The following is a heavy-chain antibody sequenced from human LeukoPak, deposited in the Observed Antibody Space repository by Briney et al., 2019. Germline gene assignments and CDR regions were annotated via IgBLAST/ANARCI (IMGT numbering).Heavy chain of an antibody. Sequence: PSETLSLTCAVYGGSFSGDYWSWIRQPPGKGLEWIGEINHSGSTNYNPSLKSRVTISVDTSKNQFSLKLSSVTAADTAVYYCARVVRNSSSWYRTPNYYFDYWGQGTLVTVSS. CDR2: INHSGST. CDR1: GGSFSGDY. CDR3: ARVVRNSSSWYRTPNYYFDY. V-gene: IGHV4-34*01. J-gene: IGHJ4*02. D-gene: IGHD6-13*01.